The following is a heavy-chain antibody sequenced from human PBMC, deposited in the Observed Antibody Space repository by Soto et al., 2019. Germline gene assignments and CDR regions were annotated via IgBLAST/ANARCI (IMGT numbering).Heavy chain of an antibody. J-gene: IGHJ4*02. CDR3: AKAPGIAVRPLVFIDY. D-gene: IGHD6-19*01. CDR1: GFTFSSYG. Sequence: GGSLRLSCAASGFTFSSYGMHWVRQAPGKGLEWVAVISYDGSNKYYADSVKGRFTSSRENSKNTLYLQMNSLRAEDTAVYYCAKAPGIAVRPLVFIDYWGQGTLVTVSS. V-gene: IGHV3-30*18. CDR2: ISYDGSNK.